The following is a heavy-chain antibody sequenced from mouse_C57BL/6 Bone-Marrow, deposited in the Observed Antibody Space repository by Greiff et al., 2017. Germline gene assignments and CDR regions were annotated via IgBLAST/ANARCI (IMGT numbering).Heavy chain of an antibody. CDR2: ISDGGSYT. D-gene: IGHD2-3*01. J-gene: IGHJ3*01. Sequence: EVKLVESGGGLVKPGGSLKLSCAASGFTFSSYAMSWVRQTPEKRLEWVATISDGGSYTYYPDNVKGRFTISRDTAKNNLYLQMSHLNAEDTAMYYCARDGYYPIAYWGQGTLVTVSA. CDR1: GFTFSSYA. V-gene: IGHV5-4*01. CDR3: ARDGYYPIAY.